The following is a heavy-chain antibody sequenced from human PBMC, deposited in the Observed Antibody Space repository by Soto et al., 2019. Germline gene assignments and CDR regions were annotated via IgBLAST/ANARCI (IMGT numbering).Heavy chain of an antibody. CDR1: GGTFSSYT. Sequence: GASVKVSCKASGGTFSSYTISWVRQAPGQGLEWMGRIIPILGIANYAQKFQGRVTVTADKSTSTAYMELSSLRSEDTAVYYCARTRGHYDILTGYYYYYGMDVWGQGTTVTVS. D-gene: IGHD3-9*01. V-gene: IGHV1-69*02. CDR3: ARTRGHYDILTGYYYYYGMDV. CDR2: IIPILGIA. J-gene: IGHJ6*02.